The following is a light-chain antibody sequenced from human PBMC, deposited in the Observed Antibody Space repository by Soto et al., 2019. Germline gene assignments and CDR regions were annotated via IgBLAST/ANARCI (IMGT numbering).Light chain of an antibody. J-gene: IGKJ4*01. CDR1: QSVLYSSDNRNY. CDR3: QQYHTTPLT. CDR2: WSS. Sequence: DIVMTQSPDSLPVSLGERATINCKSSQSVLYSSDNRNYLAWYQQKPGQPPKLLIYWSSTRESGVPDRFSGSGSGTDFTLTISSLQAEDVAVYYCQQYHTTPLTFGGGTKVEIK. V-gene: IGKV4-1*01.